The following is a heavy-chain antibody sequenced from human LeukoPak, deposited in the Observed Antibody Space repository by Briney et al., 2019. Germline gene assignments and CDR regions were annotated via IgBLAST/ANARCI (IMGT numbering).Heavy chain of an antibody. Sequence: PGRSLRLSCVGSGFTFSSYSMNWVRQAPGKGLEWVSYISSSSSTIYYADSVKGRFTISRDNAKNSLYLQMNSLRAEDTAVYYCARVLFGRISYFDYWGQGTLVTVSS. CDR1: GFTFSSYS. J-gene: IGHJ4*02. V-gene: IGHV3-48*01. CDR3: ARVLFGRISYFDY. CDR2: ISSSSSTI. D-gene: IGHD3-3*01.